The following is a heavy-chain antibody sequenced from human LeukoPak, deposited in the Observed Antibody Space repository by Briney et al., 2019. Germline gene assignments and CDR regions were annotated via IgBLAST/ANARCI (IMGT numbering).Heavy chain of an antibody. V-gene: IGHV1-24*01. CDR3: ATLTMVRGVIHNWFDP. CDR2: FDPEDGET. Sequence: ASVKVSCKVSGYTLTEFSMHWVRQAPGKGLEWMGGFDPEDGETIYAQKFQGRVTMTEDTSTDTAYMELSSLRSEDTAVYYCATLTMVRGVIHNWFDPWGQGTLVTVSS. CDR1: GYTLTEFS. J-gene: IGHJ5*02. D-gene: IGHD3-10*01.